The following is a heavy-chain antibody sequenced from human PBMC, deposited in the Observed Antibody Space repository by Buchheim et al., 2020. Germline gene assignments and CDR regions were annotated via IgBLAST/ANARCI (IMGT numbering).Heavy chain of an antibody. V-gene: IGHV4-34*01. D-gene: IGHD6-13*01. CDR2: INHSGST. CDR1: GGSFSGYY. J-gene: IGHJ4*02. Sequence: QVQLQQWGAGLLKPTETLSLTCAVYGGSFSGYYWSWIRQPPGKGLEWIGEINHSGSTNYNPSLKSRVTISVDTSKNQFSLKLSSVTAADTAVYYCARDLGQQLALDYWGQGTL. CDR3: ARDLGQQLALDY.